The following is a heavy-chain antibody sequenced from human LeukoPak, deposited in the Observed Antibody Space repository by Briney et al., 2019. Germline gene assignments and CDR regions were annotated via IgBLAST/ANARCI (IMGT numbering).Heavy chain of an antibody. Sequence: GASVKVSCKASGYIFTSYAVHWVRQAPGQRLEWMGGIYADNGTTKYSQKFQGRVTITRDTSASTAYMELSSLRSEDTAVYYCARDGLGYCSGDSCYYYGMDVWGQGTTVTVSS. D-gene: IGHD2-15*01. CDR2: IYADNGTT. V-gene: IGHV1-3*01. CDR1: GYIFTSYA. J-gene: IGHJ6*02. CDR3: ARDGLGYCSGDSCYYYGMDV.